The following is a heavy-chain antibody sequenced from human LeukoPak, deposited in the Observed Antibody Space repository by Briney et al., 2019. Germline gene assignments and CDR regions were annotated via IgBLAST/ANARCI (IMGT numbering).Heavy chain of an antibody. CDR1: GGSISSYY. V-gene: IGHV4-59*01. CDR2: IYYSGST. CDR3: ARWMGGEYCSSTSCYTFDY. J-gene: IGHJ4*02. D-gene: IGHD2-2*02. Sequence: SETLSLTCTVSGGSISSYYWSWLRQPPGKGLEWIGYIYYSGSTNYNPSLKSRVTISVDTSKNQFSLKLSSVTAADTAVYYCARWMGGEYCSSTSCYTFDYWGQGTLVTVSS.